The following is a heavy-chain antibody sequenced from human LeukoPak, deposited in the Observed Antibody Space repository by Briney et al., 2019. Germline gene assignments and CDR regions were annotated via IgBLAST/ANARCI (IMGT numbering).Heavy chain of an antibody. D-gene: IGHD6-13*01. Sequence: GGSLRLSCAASGFTFSSYSMNWVRQAPGKGLEWVSYISSSSSTIYYADSVKGRFTISRDNAKNSLYLQMNSLRAEDTAVYYCARDQLLIAAAGTNYYYMDVWGKGTTVTVSS. J-gene: IGHJ6*03. CDR3: ARDQLLIAAAGTNYYYMDV. V-gene: IGHV3-48*01. CDR1: GFTFSSYS. CDR2: ISSSSSTI.